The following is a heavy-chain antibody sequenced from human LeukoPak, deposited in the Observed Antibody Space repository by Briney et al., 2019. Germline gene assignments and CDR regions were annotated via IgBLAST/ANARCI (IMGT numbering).Heavy chain of an antibody. CDR3: ARGSSGSGDFDY. Sequence: PGGSLRLSCAASGFTFSSYGMHWVRQAPGKGLEWVAVISYDGSNKYYADSVKGRFTISRDNAKNSLYLQMNSLRAEDTAVYYCARGSSGSGDFDYWGQGTLVTVSS. J-gene: IGHJ4*02. CDR2: ISYDGSNK. CDR1: GFTFSSYG. V-gene: IGHV3-30*03. D-gene: IGHD6-19*01.